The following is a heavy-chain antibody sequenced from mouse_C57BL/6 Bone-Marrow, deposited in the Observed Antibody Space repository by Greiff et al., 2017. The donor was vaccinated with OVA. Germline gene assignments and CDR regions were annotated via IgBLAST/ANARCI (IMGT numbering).Heavy chain of an antibody. D-gene: IGHD2-3*01. CDR1: GYTFTSYW. J-gene: IGHJ2*01. Sequence: VQLQQPGAELVRPGSSVKLSCKASGYTFTSYWMHWVKQRPIQGLEWIGNIDPSDSETHYNQKFKDKATLTVDKSSSTAYMQLSSLTSEDSAFYYCARPPFYDGYYDYWGQGTTLTVSS. CDR2: IDPSDSET. CDR3: ARPPFYDGYYDY. V-gene: IGHV1-52*01.